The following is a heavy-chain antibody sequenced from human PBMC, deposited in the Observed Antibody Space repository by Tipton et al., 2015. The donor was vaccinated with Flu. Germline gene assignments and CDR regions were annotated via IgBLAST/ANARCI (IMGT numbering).Heavy chain of an antibody. J-gene: IGHJ6*02. V-gene: IGHV1-2*06. CDR2: INPNSGGT. CDR1: GYTFTGYY. CDR3: ARTLATGYYYYGMDV. D-gene: IGHD1-26*01. Sequence: QVQLVQSGAEVKKPGASVKVSCKASGYTFTGYYMHWVRQAPGQGLEGMGRINPNSGGTNYAQKFQGRVTMTRDTSISTAYMELSRLRSDDTAVYYCARTLATGYYYYGMDVWGQGTTVTVSS.